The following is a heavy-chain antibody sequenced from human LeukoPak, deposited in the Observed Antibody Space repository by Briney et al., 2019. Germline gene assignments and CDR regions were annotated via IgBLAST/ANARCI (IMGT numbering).Heavy chain of an antibody. CDR1: GYTFTSYD. CDR2: MSPNSGDT. Sequence: ASVKVSCKASGYTFTSYDSNWVRQATGQRPEWMGWMSPNSGDTGYAQKFQDRVTMTRNTSISTAYMELSSLRSDDTAVYYCARGPPNWGYDYWGPGTLVTDSS. CDR3: ARGPPNWGYDY. V-gene: IGHV1-8*01. J-gene: IGHJ4*02. D-gene: IGHD7-27*01.